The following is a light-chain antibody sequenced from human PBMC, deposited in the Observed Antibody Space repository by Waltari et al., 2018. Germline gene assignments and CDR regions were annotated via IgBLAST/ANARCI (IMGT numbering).Light chain of an antibody. CDR3: QSADNTGDYVL. Sequence: SSELTQPPSVSVSPGQTATIACSADALAKQFVYWYQQKPGQAPVLVMFRDTERPSVIPERFSGSGSGTTVTLTISGVQAEDEADYCGQSADNTGDYVLFGGGTKLTVL. J-gene: IGLJ3*02. CDR1: ALAKQF. CDR2: RDT. V-gene: IGLV3-25*03.